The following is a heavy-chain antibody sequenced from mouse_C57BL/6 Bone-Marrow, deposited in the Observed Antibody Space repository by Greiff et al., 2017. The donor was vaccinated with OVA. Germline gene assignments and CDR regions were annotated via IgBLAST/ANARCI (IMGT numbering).Heavy chain of an antibody. CDR3: ARFTTVVNWYFDV. CDR1: GFSLSTFGMG. D-gene: IGHD1-1*01. Sequence: QVTLKECGPGILQPSQTLSLTCSFSGFSLSTFGMGVGWIRQPSGKGLEWLAHIWWDDDKYYNPALKSRLTISKDTSKNQVFLKIANVDTADTATYYCARFTTVVNWYFDVWGTGTTVTVSS. CDR2: IWWDDDK. V-gene: IGHV8-8*01. J-gene: IGHJ1*03.